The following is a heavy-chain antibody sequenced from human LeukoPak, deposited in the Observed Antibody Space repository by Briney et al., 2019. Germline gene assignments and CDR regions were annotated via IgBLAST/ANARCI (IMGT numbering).Heavy chain of an antibody. D-gene: IGHD1-14*01. J-gene: IGHJ5*02. Sequence: GESLKISCKGSGCSITDYWIGWVRQMPGRGLEWMGIIYPSTSETQYTLPFQGQVTISVDTSTSTAYLQWSSLKASDTAMYYCAWRKYFSTWFEPWGQGTLVTVSS. CDR1: GCSITDYW. V-gene: IGHV5-51*01. CDR2: IYPSTSET. CDR3: AWRKYFSTWFEP.